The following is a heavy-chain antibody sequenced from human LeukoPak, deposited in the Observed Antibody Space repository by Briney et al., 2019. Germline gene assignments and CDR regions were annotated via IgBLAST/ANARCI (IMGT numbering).Heavy chain of an antibody. CDR1: GYTFTSYA. V-gene: IGHV1-3*01. CDR2: INAGNGNT. D-gene: IGHD2-15*01. Sequence: GASVKVSCKASGYTFTSYAMHRVRQAPGQRLEWMGWINAGNGNTKYSQKFQGRVTITRDTSASTAYMELSSLRSEDTAVYYCARDDCSGGSCYFDYWGQGTLVTVSS. CDR3: ARDDCSGGSCYFDY. J-gene: IGHJ4*02.